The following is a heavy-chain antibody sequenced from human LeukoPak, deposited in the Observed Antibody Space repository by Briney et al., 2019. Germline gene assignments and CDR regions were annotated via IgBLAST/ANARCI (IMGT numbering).Heavy chain of an antibody. D-gene: IGHD2-21*02. V-gene: IGHV3-74*01. CDR2: INTDGDRT. CDR3: AREFPREVTLDY. J-gene: IGHJ4*02. Sequence: QPGGSLRLSCASSGFTFFSYEMQWVRQAPGKGLVWVSRINTDGDRTSDADSVKGRFTISRDNAKNTLYLQVNSLRAEDTAVYYCAREFPREVTLDYWGQGTLVTVSS. CDR1: GFTFFSYE.